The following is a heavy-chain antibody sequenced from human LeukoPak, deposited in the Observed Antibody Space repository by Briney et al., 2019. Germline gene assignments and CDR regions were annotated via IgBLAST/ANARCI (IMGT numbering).Heavy chain of an antibody. CDR2: IYSGGST. CDR3: ARDRHYGYTLDY. J-gene: IGHJ4*02. V-gene: IGHV3-66*01. Sequence: GGSLRLSCAASGVTVSSNYTSWVRQAPGKGLEWVSIIYSGGSTYYADSVKGRFTISRDNSKNTLYLQMNSLRAEDTAVYYCARDRHYGYTLDYWGQGTLVTVSS. D-gene: IGHD5-18*01. CDR1: GVTVSSNY.